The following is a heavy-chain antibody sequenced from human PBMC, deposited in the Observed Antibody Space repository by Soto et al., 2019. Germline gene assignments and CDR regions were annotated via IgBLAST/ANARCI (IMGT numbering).Heavy chain of an antibody. CDR1: GGTFSSYA. V-gene: IGHV1-69*12. D-gene: IGHD2-15*01. Sequence: QVQLVQSGAEVKKPGSSVKVSCKASGGTFSSYAISWVRQAPGQGLEWMGGIIPIFGTANYAQKFQGRVTITAGESTSTAYMELSSLRSEDTAVYYCARDNPYCSGGSCYPDYFDYWGQGTLVTVSS. CDR3: ARDNPYCSGGSCYPDYFDY. CDR2: IIPIFGTA. J-gene: IGHJ4*02.